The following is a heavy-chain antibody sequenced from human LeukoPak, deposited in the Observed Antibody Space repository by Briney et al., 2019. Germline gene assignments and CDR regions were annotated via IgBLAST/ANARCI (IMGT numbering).Heavy chain of an antibody. V-gene: IGHV3-74*01. CDR3: ARQGGGDPRYYYYYGMDV. D-gene: IGHD3-16*01. Sequence: GGSLRLSCAASGFTFSSYWMHWVRQAPGKGLVWVSRINSDGSSTSDADSVKGRFTISRDNAKNTLYLQMNSLRAEDTAVYYCARQGGGDPRYYYYYGMDVWGKGTTVTVSS. J-gene: IGHJ6*04. CDR2: INSDGSST. CDR1: GFTFSSYW.